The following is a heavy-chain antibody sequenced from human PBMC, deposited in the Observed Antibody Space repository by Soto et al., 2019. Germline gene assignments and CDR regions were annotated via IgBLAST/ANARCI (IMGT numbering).Heavy chain of an antibody. Sequence: GGSLSLSCVASGLTFSNYWMTWVRQTPGKGLEWVANIDQDESRKNYVDSVKGRFIISRDNSRNSVYLQMNSLTADDTGIYYCATDILIRDYWGQGTRVTVSS. J-gene: IGHJ4*02. D-gene: IGHD2-21*01. V-gene: IGHV3-7*03. CDR1: GLTFSNYW. CDR2: IDQDESRK. CDR3: ATDILIRDY.